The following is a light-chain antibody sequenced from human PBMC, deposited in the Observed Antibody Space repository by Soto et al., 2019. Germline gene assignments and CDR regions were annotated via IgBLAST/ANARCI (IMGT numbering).Light chain of an antibody. CDR2: EVN. Sequence: QSALTQPASVSGSPGQSITISCTGSSNDIGAYKYVSWYLQHPGKAPKLIIFEVNNRPSGVSNRFSGSKSGNTASLTISGLQAEDEADYYCSSYTSSSRVFGGGTKLTVL. CDR1: SNDIGAYKY. CDR3: SSYTSSSRV. J-gene: IGLJ3*02. V-gene: IGLV2-14*01.